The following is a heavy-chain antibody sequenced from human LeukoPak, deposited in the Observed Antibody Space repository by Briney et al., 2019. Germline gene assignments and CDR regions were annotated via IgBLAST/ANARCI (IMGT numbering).Heavy chain of an antibody. CDR1: GYSISSGYF. Sequence: SETLSLTGAVSGYSISSGYFWGWIRQSPGKGLEWIGSIYHSGTTYYNPSLKSRITTSVDTSKNQFSLKLSSVTAADTAVYYCARRGAGSGSYYRDYWGQGTLVTVSS. D-gene: IGHD3-10*01. V-gene: IGHV4-38-2*01. CDR2: IYHSGTT. CDR3: ARRGAGSGSYYRDY. J-gene: IGHJ4*02.